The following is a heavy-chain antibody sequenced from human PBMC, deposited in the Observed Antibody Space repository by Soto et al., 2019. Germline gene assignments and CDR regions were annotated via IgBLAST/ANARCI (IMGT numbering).Heavy chain of an antibody. CDR1: GFTFSSYS. CDR2: ISSSSSYI. Sequence: GGSLRLSCAASGFTFSSYSMNWVRQAPGKGLEWVSSISSSSSYIYYADSVKGRFTISRDNAKNSLYLQMNSLRAEDTAVYYCARVPRETYYDILTGYYPPDYWGQGTLVTVPQ. V-gene: IGHV3-21*01. D-gene: IGHD3-9*01. CDR3: ARVPRETYYDILTGYYPPDY. J-gene: IGHJ4*02.